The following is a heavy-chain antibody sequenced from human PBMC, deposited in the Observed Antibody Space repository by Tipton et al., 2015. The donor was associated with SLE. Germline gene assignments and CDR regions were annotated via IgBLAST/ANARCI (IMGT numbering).Heavy chain of an antibody. V-gene: IGHV4-34*01. D-gene: IGHD3-3*01. J-gene: IGHJ3*02. CDR1: GGSFSGYY. CDR3: ARDGYYDFWSGKGAFDI. CDR2: INHSGST. Sequence: LRLSCAVYGGSFSGYYWSWIRQPPGKGLEWIGEINHSGSTNYNPSLKSRVTISVDTSKNHFSLKLSSVTAADTAVYYCARDGYYDFWSGKGAFDIWGQGTMVTVSS.